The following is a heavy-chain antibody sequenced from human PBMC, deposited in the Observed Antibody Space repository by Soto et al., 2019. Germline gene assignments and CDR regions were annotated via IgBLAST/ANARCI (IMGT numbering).Heavy chain of an antibody. CDR2: IIPILGIA. D-gene: IGHD5-18*01. CDR1: GGTFSSYT. V-gene: IGHV1-69*08. CDR3: ARDRGYSYGYSFDY. J-gene: IGHJ4*02. Sequence: QVQLVQSGAEVKKPGSSVKVSCKASGGTFSSYTISWVRQAPGQGLEWMGRIIPILGIANYAQKFQGRVTITAVKSTSTAYMELISLRSEDTAVYYCARDRGYSYGYSFDYWVQGTLVTVSS.